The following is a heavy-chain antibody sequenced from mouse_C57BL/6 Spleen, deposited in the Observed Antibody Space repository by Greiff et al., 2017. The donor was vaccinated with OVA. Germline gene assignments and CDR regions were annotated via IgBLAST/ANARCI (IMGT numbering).Heavy chain of an antibody. CDR2: IDPSDSET. V-gene: IGHV1-52*01. Sequence: QVQLQQPGAELVRPGSSVKLSCQASGSTFTSYWLHWVKQRPIQGLEWVGNIDPSDSETHYNQKFKDKATLTVDKSSSTAYMQFSSLTSEDSAVYYRARRDTTVVPYLDYWGQGTTLTVSS. J-gene: IGHJ2*01. D-gene: IGHD1-1*01. CDR1: GSTFTSYW. CDR3: ARRDTTVVPYLDY.